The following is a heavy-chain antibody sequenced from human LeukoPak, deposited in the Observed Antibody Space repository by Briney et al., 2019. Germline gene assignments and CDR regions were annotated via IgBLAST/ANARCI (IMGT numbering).Heavy chain of an antibody. CDR1: GFTFSGYS. J-gene: IGHJ4*02. CDR3: AREVSEGFDF. D-gene: IGHD3-22*01. V-gene: IGHV3-21*01. CDR2: FGTRSTSI. Sequence: GGSLRLSCTASGFTFSGYSMNWIRQAPGKGLEWVSSFGTRSTSIYHAGSVKGRFAISRDNAKNSLYLQMNSLRAEDTALYYCAREVSEGFDFWGQGTLVTVPS.